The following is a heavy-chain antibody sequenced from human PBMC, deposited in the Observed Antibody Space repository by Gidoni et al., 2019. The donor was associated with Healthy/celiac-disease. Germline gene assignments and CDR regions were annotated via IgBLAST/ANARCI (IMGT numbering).Heavy chain of an antibody. CDR1: GGTFSSYA. CDR2: IIPIFGTA. J-gene: IGHJ5*02. D-gene: IGHD3-3*01. V-gene: IGHV1-69*01. Sequence: QVQLVQSGAEVKKPGSSVKVSCKASGGTFSSYAIRWVRQAPGQGLEWMGGIIPIFGTANYAQKFQGRATITADESTSTAYMELSSLRSEDTAVYYCARGAPYYDFWSGYYPEFVWFDPWGQGTLVTVSS. CDR3: ARGAPYYDFWSGYYPEFVWFDP.